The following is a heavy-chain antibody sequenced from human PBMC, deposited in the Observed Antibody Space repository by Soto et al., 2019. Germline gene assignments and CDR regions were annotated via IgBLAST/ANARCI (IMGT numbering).Heavy chain of an antibody. CDR2: IYYSGST. Sequence: ETLSLTCTVSGCSISSYYWSWIRQPPGKGLEWIGYIYYSGSTNYNPSLKSRVTISVDTSKNQFSLKLSSVTAADTAVYYCARGVNSGYDFGYYYYYMDVWGKGTTVTVSS. CDR3: ARGVNSGYDFGYYYYYMDV. V-gene: IGHV4-59*01. CDR1: GCSISSYY. D-gene: IGHD5-12*01. J-gene: IGHJ6*03.